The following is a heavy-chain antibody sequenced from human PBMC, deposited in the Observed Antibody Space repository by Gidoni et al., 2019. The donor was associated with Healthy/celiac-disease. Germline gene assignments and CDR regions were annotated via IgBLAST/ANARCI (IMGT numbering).Heavy chain of an antibody. D-gene: IGHD3-3*01. Sequence: VPLVQSGAEVMKPGSSVKVTCKSTGGTFSRYAISWLLQAPGQGLEWMGGIIPIFGTADYAQKFQGRVTITADESTSTAYMVLSSLRSEDTAVYYCARFGVVSDAFDIWGQGTMVTVSS. CDR1: GGTFSRYA. CDR2: IIPIFGTA. J-gene: IGHJ3*02. CDR3: ARFGVVSDAFDI. V-gene: IGHV1-69*01.